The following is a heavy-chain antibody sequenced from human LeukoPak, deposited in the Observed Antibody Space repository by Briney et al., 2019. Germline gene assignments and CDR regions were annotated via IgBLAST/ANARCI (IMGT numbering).Heavy chain of an antibody. V-gene: IGHV1-46*01. J-gene: IGHJ4*02. CDR1: GYTFTSYY. Sequence: ASVKVSCKASGYTFTSYYMHWVRQAPGQGLEWMGIINPSGGSTSYAQKFQGRVTMTRDMSTSTVYMELSSLRSEDTAVYYCARNLDRWELPGYWGQGTLVTASS. CDR3: ARNLDRWELPGY. D-gene: IGHD1-26*01. CDR2: INPSGGST.